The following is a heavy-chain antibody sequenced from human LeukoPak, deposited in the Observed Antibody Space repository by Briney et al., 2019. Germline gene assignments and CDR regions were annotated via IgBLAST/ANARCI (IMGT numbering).Heavy chain of an antibody. J-gene: IGHJ6*03. CDR1: GFTFSSYW. D-gene: IGHD3-22*01. CDR2: INSDGSST. CDR3: ARAGSSGYYYYYYYVDV. V-gene: IGHV3-74*01. Sequence: PGGSLRLSCAASGFTFSSYWMHWVRQAPGKGLVWVSRINSDGSSTSYADSVKGRFTISRDNAKNTLYLQMNGLRAEDTAVYYCARAGSSGYYYYYYYVDVWGKGTTVTISS.